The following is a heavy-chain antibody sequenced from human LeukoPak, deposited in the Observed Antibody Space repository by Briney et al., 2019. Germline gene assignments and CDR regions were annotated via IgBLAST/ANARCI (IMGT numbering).Heavy chain of an antibody. Sequence: PSETLSLTCAVSGGSISSYYWSWIRQPPGKGLEWIGYIYYSGSTSYNPSLKSRVTISVDTSKNQFSLKLSSVTAADTAVYYCARGWKQLAGTDYWGQGTLVTVSS. J-gene: IGHJ4*02. CDR2: IYYSGST. CDR3: ARGWKQLAGTDY. D-gene: IGHD6-6*01. V-gene: IGHV4-59*01. CDR1: GGSISSYY.